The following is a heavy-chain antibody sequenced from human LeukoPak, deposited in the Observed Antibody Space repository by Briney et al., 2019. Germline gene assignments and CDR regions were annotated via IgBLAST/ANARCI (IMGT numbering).Heavy chain of an antibody. D-gene: IGHD6-13*01. J-gene: IGHJ4*02. CDR2: IWYDGSNK. CDR1: GFTFSSYG. V-gene: IGHV3-33*01. CDR3: ARGGVRIAAAVTEG. Sequence: PGGSLRLSCAASGFTFSSYGMHWVRQAPGKGLEWVAVIWYDGSNKYYADSVKGRFTISRDNFKNTLYLQMNSLRAEDTAVYYCARGGVRIAAAVTEGWGQGTLVTVSS.